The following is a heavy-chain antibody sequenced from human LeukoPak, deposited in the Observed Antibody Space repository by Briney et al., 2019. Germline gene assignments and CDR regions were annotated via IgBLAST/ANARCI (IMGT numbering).Heavy chain of an antibody. V-gene: IGHV1-2*02. Sequence: ASVKVSCKASGYSFADYYIHWVRQAPGQGLEWMGWIKPDSGDTRSARKFQGRVTMTRDTSISTAYMELSRLRYDDTAVYYCATNILVRDIINWFDPWGQGTLVTVSS. CDR1: GYSFADYY. CDR3: ATNILVRDIINWFDP. CDR2: IKPDSGDT. J-gene: IGHJ5*02. D-gene: IGHD3-10*01.